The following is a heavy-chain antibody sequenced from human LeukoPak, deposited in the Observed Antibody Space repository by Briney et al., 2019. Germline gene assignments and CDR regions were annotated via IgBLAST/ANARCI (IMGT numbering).Heavy chain of an antibody. CDR3: ARGEELLRDGYFDY. V-gene: IGHV1-69*05. J-gene: IGHJ4*02. CDR2: IIPIFGTA. D-gene: IGHD1-26*01. Sequence: GASVKVSCKASGGTFSSYAISWVRHAPGQGLEWMGGIIPIFGTANYAQKFQGRVTITTDESTSTAYMELSSLRSEDTAVYYCARGEELLRDGYFDYWGQGTLVTVSS. CDR1: GGTFSSYA.